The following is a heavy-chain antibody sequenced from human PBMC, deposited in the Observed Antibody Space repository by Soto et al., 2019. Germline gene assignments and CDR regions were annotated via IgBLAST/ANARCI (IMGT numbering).Heavy chain of an antibody. V-gene: IGHV1-69*01. CDR2: IIPIFGTA. D-gene: IGHD2-21*02. CDR1: GGTFSNYA. CDR3: ARDLGNKHYYYFY. J-gene: IGHJ4*02. Sequence: QVQLVQSGAEVKKPGSSVKVSCKASGGTFSNYAISWVRQAPGEGLEWMGGIIPIFGTATYAQKFQGSVTITADESTSTAYMELSSLRSEDTAVSYCARDLGNKHYYYFYWGQGTLVTVSS.